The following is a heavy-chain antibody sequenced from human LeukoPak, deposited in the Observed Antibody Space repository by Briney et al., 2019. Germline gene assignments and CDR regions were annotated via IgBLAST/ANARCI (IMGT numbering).Heavy chain of an antibody. CDR2: IWYDGSNK. J-gene: IGHJ4*02. CDR3: ARDILSMSH. Sequence: PGGSLRLSCAASGFTFSSYGMHWVRQAQGKGLEWVALIWYDGSNKYYADSVKGRFTISRDNSKNTLYLQMNSVRAEDTAVYYCARDILSMSHWGQGTLVTVSS. CDR1: GFTFSSYG. V-gene: IGHV3-33*01. D-gene: IGHD6-6*01.